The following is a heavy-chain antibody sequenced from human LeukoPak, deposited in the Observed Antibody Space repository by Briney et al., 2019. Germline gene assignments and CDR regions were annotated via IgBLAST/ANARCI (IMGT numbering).Heavy chain of an antibody. CDR1: GFTFSSYA. V-gene: IGHV3-30-3*01. D-gene: IGHD6-19*01. J-gene: IGHJ4*02. Sequence: GGSLRLSCAASGFTFSSYAMHWVRQAPGKGLEWVAVISYDGSNKYYADSVKGRFTISRDNSKNTLYLQMNSLRAEDTAVYYCARVNQQWLANDYWGQGTLVSVS. CDR3: ARVNQQWLANDY. CDR2: ISYDGSNK.